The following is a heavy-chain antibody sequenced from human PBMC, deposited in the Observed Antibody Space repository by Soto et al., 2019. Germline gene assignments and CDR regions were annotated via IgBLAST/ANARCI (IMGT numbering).Heavy chain of an antibody. V-gene: IGHV3-7*01. CDR1: GFTFSRYW. CDR3: AGAGSGGTCYPWLDP. D-gene: IGHD2-15*01. J-gene: IGHJ5*02. Sequence: GGSLRLSCAASGFTFSRYWMSWVRQAPGKGLEWVANIKQDGSEKYYVDSVKGRFTLSRDNAKNSLYLQMTSLRAEDTAVYVCAGAGSGGTCYPWLDPWGKGTMVT. CDR2: IKQDGSEK.